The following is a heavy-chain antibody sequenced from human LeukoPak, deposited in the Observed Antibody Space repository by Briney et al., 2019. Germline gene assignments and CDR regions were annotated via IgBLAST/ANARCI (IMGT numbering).Heavy chain of an antibody. Sequence: GESLKISCKGSGYSFTSYWITWARQMPGKGLEWMGIIYPGDSDTRYTPSFQGQVTMSADKSINTAYLQWSSLKASDTAMYYCARRQGCSSTSCPPDYWGQGTLVTVSS. CDR3: ARRQGCSSTSCPPDY. V-gene: IGHV5-51*01. CDR2: IYPGDSDT. CDR1: GYSFTSYW. J-gene: IGHJ4*02. D-gene: IGHD2-2*01.